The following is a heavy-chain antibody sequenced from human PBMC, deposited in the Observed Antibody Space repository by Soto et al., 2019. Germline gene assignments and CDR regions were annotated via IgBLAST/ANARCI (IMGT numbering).Heavy chain of an antibody. Sequence: QVQLVESGGGVVQPGRSLRLSCVASGFTFSSYAMHWVRQAPGKGLEWVAVISYDGSNKYYADSVKGRFTISRDNSKNTLYLQMNSLRAEDTAVYYCAREVTMIVTAGGMDVWGQGTTVTVSS. CDR2: ISYDGSNK. J-gene: IGHJ6*02. CDR1: GFTFSSYA. V-gene: IGHV3-30-3*01. D-gene: IGHD3-22*01. CDR3: AREVTMIVTAGGMDV.